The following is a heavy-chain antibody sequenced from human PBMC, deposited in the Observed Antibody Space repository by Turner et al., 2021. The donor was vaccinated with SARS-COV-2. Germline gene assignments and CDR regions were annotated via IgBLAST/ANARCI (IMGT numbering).Heavy chain of an antibody. CDR2: ISNDGNNE. CDR3: AKATLFLTVTTSPDY. CDR1: GFTFSSYG. V-gene: IGHV3-30*18. D-gene: IGHD4-17*01. J-gene: IGHJ4*02. Sequence: VQLLESGGGLVQPGGSLRLSCAASGFTFSSYGMHWVRQAPGKGLEWVAVISNDGNNEYYADSVKGRFTISRDNSKNTLCLQMNSLRAEDTAVYYCAKATLFLTVTTSPDYWGQGTLVTVSS.